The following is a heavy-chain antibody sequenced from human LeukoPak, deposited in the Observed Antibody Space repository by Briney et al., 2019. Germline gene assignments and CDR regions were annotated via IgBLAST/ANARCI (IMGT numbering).Heavy chain of an antibody. CDR2: IHYSGST. D-gene: IGHD5-18*01. CDR1: GGSISSYY. Sequence: SETLSLTCTVSGGSISSYYWSRIRQPPGKGLEWIGYIHYSGSTNYNPSLKSRVTISVDTSKNQFSLKLNSVTAADTAVYHCARDRPGYSNDPLYYYGMDVWGQGTTVTVSS. CDR3: ARDRPGYSNDPLYYYGMDV. V-gene: IGHV4-59*01. J-gene: IGHJ6*02.